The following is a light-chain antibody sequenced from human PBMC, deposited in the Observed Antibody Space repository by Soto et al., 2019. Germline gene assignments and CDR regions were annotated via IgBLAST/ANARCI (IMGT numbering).Light chain of an antibody. V-gene: IGLV1-40*01. Sequence: QSVLTQPPSVSGAPGQTITISCTGSSSNIGAGYDVHWYQQLPGRAPKLLIYGNNNRPSGVPDRFSGSKSGTSVSLAITGLRGEDEADYNCQSYDSSLKNAVFGGGTKLTVL. CDR2: GNN. J-gene: IGLJ2*01. CDR1: SSNIGAGYD. CDR3: QSYDSSLKNAV.